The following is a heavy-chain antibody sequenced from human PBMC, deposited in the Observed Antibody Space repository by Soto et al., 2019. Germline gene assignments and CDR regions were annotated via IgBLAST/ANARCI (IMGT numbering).Heavy chain of an antibody. CDR1: GCTFTSSA. V-gene: IGHV1-58*01. CDR2: IVVGSGNT. D-gene: IGHD6-13*01. J-gene: IGHJ6*02. Sequence: SVKVSCKASGCTFTSSAVQWVRQARGQRLEWIGWIVVGSGNTNYAQKFQERVTITRDMSTSTAYVELSSLRSEDTAVYYCAADGGTAAGLYYYYYYGMDVWGQGTTVTVSS. CDR3: AADGGTAAGLYYYYYYGMDV.